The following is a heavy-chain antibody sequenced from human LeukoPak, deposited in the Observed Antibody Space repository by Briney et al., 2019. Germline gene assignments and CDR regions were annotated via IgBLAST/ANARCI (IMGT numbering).Heavy chain of an antibody. CDR3: ARPTKEGSSWYWWFDP. CDR1: GFTFSSYW. Sequence: GGSLRLPCAASGFTFSSYWMHWVRQAPGKGLAWVSRINNDGSSTSYADSVKGRFTISRDNAKNTLYLQMNSLRAEDTAVYYCARPTKEGSSWYWWFDPWGQGTLVTVSS. J-gene: IGHJ5*02. V-gene: IGHV3-74*01. CDR2: INNDGSST. D-gene: IGHD6-13*01.